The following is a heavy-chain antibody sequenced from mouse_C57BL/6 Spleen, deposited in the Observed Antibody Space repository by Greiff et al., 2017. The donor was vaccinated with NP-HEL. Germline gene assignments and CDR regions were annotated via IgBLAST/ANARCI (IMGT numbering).Heavy chain of an antibody. CDR1: GFNIKNTY. J-gene: IGHJ1*03. CDR2: IDPATGNT. D-gene: IGHD1-1*01. Sequence: EVQLQQSVAELVRPGASVKLSCTASGFNIKNTYMHWVKQRPEQGLEWIGRIDPATGNTKYAPKFQGKATITADPSSNTAYLQLSSLTSEDTAIYYCARGAIYYYGSSWYFDVWGTGTTVTVSS. CDR3: ARGAIYYYGSSWYFDV. V-gene: IGHV14-3*01.